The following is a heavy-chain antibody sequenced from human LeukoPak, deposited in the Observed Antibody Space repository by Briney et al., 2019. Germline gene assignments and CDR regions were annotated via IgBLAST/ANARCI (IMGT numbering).Heavy chain of an antibody. Sequence: GGSLRLSCAASAFTFSSYGMHWVRQAPGKGLEWVAVISYDGSNKYYADSVKGRFTISRDNSNNTLYLQMNSLRAEDTAVYYCAKDFVDTAMVGYWGQGTLVTVSS. D-gene: IGHD5-18*01. CDR1: AFTFSSYG. CDR2: ISYDGSNK. CDR3: AKDFVDTAMVGY. V-gene: IGHV3-30*18. J-gene: IGHJ4*02.